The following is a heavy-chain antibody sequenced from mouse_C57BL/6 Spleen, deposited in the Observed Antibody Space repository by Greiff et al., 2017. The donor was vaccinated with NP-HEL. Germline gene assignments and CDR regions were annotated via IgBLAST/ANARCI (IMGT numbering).Heavy chain of an antibody. J-gene: IGHJ1*03. V-gene: IGHV1-82*01. Sequence: QVQLQQSGPELVKPGASVKISCKASGYAFSSSWMNWVKQRPGKGLEWIGRIYPGDGDTNYNGKFKGKATLTADKSSSTAYMQLSSLTSEDSAVYFCARGGLYYGSSPDGWGTGTTVTVSS. D-gene: IGHD1-1*01. CDR2: IYPGDGDT. CDR3: ARGGLYYGSSPDG. CDR1: GYAFSSSW.